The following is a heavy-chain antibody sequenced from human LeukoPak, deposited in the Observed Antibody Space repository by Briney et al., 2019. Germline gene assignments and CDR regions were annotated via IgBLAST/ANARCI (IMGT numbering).Heavy chain of an antibody. CDR1: GYTFIAYA. CDR2: INTDTGNP. Sequence: ASVKVSCKASGYTFIAYAMNWVQQAPGQGLEWMGWINTDTGNPTYAQGFTGRFVFSLDTSVSTAYLQISSLKAEDTAVYYCVRERGFDRSGYIDYWGQGTLVTVSS. CDR3: VRERGFDRSGYIDY. V-gene: IGHV7-4-1*02. D-gene: IGHD3-22*01. J-gene: IGHJ4*02.